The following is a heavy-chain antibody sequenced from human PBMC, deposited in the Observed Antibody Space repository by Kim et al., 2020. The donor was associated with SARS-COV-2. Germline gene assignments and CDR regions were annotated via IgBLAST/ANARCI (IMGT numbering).Heavy chain of an antibody. V-gene: IGHV3-21*01. J-gene: IGHJ5*01. D-gene: IGHD3-22*01. CDR3: ARVVGGYDESSGYRNDW. Sequence: GGSLRLSCAASGFTFSSYNMSWIRQAPGKGLEWVSSISSSSSYINYADSVKGRFTISRDNAKNSLYLQMNSLRAEDTAVYYCARVVGGYDESSGYRNDW. CDR1: GFTFSSYN. CDR2: ISSSSSYI.